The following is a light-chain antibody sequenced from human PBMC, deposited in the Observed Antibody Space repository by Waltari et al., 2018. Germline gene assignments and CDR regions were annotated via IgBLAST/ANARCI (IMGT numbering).Light chain of an antibody. CDR3: SSYTSSSVVV. CDR2: DVS. V-gene: IGLV2-14*03. CDR1: SSAVGGYNY. J-gene: IGLJ2*01. Sequence: HSALTPPASVSGSPGQSTTIPCTGTSSAVGGYNYVSCYQQHPSKAPKLMIYDVSNRPSGVSIRFSGSKSGNTASLTISGLQAEEEADYYCSSYTSSSVVVFGGGTKLTVL.